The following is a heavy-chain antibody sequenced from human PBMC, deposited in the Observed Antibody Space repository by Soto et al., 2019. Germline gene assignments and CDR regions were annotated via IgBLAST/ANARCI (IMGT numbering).Heavy chain of an antibody. V-gene: IGHV3-21*01. CDR1: GFTFSSHS. D-gene: IGHD5-18*01. CDR2: ITATSSCI. J-gene: IGHJ2*01. Sequence: EVQLVESGGGLVKPGGSLRLSCAASGFTFSSHSVNWVRQAPGKGLEWVSCITATSSCIYYAASVKGRFTISRDNDEDSLYLQMASLRVVDTAVYYWAIGAVVGAGYFALWSRGTLVTFSS. CDR3: AIGAVVGAGYFAL.